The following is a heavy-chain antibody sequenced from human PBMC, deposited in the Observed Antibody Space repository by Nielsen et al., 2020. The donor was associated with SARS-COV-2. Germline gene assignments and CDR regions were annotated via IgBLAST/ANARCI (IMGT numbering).Heavy chain of an antibody. D-gene: IGHD4-17*01. CDR2: INSDGSST. J-gene: IGHJ5*02. CDR3: ASSYGDSYNWFDP. CDR1: GFTFSNAW. Sequence: GGSLRLSCAASGFTFSNAWMSWVRQAPGKGLVWVSRINSDGSSTSYADSVKGRFTISRDNAKNTLYLQMNSLRAEDTAVYYCASSYGDSYNWFDPWGQGTLVTVSS. V-gene: IGHV3-74*01.